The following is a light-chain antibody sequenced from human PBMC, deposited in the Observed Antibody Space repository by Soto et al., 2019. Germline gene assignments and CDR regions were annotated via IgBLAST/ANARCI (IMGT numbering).Light chain of an antibody. Sequence: DIQMTQSPSTLSASVGDRVTFTCRASQSVSIWLAWYQQKPGKAPKLLISGAPTLESGVPSRFSGSGSGTEFTLTISSLQPDDFATYYCQQYKNYLTFGQGTKVDIK. J-gene: IGKJ1*01. CDR2: GAP. CDR1: QSVSIW. V-gene: IGKV1-5*01. CDR3: QQYKNYLT.